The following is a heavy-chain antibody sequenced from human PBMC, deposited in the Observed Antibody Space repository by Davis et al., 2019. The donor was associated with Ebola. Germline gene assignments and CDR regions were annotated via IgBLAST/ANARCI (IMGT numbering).Heavy chain of an antibody. CDR1: GFTFSSSP. D-gene: IGHD4-17*01. J-gene: IGHJ4*02. CDR3: AEPSGDFDY. Sequence: GGSLRLSCVASGFTFSSSPMSWVRQPPGKGLEWLSGISDSGDSTFYADSVKGRFTISRDNSKNTLYLQMNSLRVEDTAIYYCAEPSGDFDYWGQGTQVTVSS. V-gene: IGHV3-23*01. CDR2: ISDSGDST.